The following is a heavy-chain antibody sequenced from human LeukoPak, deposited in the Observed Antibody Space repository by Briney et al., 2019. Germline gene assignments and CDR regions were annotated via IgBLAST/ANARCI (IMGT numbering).Heavy chain of an antibody. J-gene: IGHJ4*02. V-gene: IGHV3-30*04. CDR1: GFTFSSYA. Sequence: GGSLRLSCAASGFTFSSYAMHWVRQAPGKGLGWVAVISYDGSNKYYADSVKGRFTISRDNSKNTLYLQMNSLRAEDTAVYYCARDGGDYYATAYYFDYWGQGTLVTVSS. CDR2: ISYDGSNK. CDR3: ARDGGDYYATAYYFDY. D-gene: IGHD2-21*02.